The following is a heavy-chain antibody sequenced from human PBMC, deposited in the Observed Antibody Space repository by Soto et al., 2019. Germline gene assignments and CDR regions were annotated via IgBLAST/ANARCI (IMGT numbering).Heavy chain of an antibody. D-gene: IGHD6-19*01. CDR2: INGDGSST. V-gene: IGHV3-74*01. J-gene: IGHJ5*02. Sequence: KGLVCVSRINGDGSSTTYADSVKGRFTISRDNAKNTLYLQMNSLRAEDTAVYYFFREEQGNRSGWFDLAPLVQGTLVTVSS. CDR3: FREEQGNRSGWFDLAP.